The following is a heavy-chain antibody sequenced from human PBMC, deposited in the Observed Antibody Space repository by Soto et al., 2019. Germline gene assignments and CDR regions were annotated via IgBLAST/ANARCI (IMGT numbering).Heavy chain of an antibody. CDR1: GYTFTDHG. CDR2: VSSYNGNT. D-gene: IGHD3-10*01. Sequence: ASVKVSCKTSGYTFTDHGIDWVRQAPGQGLEWVGWVSSYNGNTNYAYNLKDRVIMTTDASTSTAYMELRGLRSDDTAVYYCAREVEGSYSPADFWGQATPVTVSS. CDR3: AREVEGSYSPADF. J-gene: IGHJ4*02. V-gene: IGHV1-18*01.